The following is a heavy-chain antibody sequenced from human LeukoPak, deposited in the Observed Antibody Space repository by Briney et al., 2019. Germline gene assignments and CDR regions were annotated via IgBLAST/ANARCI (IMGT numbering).Heavy chain of an antibody. CDR3: ARRPPAPSYDILTGYQGAFDI. J-gene: IGHJ3*02. D-gene: IGHD3-9*01. CDR2: IYYSGST. V-gene: IGHV4-39*01. Sequence: SETLSLTCTVSGGSISSSSYYWGWICQPPGKGLEWIGSIYYSGSTYYNPSLKSRVAISVDTSKNQFSLKLSSVTAADTAVYYCARRPPAPSYDILTGYQGAFDIWGQGTMVTVSS. CDR1: GGSISSSSYY.